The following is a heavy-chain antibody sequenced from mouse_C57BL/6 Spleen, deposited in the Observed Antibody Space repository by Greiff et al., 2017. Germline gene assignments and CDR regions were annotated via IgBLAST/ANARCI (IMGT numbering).Heavy chain of an antibody. D-gene: IGHD1-1*01. V-gene: IGHV7-1*01. CDR2: SRNKANDYTT. Sequence: EVKLMESGGGLVQSGRSLRLSCATSGFTFSDFYMEWVRQAPGKGLEWIAASRNKANDYTTEYSASVKGRFIVSRDTSQSILYLQMNALRAEDTAIYYCARDPYYYGSSYGYFDVWGTGTTVTVSS. J-gene: IGHJ1*03. CDR1: GFTFSDFY. CDR3: ARDPYYYGSSYGYFDV.